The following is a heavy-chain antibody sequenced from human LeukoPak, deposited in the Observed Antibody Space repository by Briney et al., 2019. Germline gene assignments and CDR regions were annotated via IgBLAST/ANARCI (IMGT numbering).Heavy chain of an antibody. CDR1: GGSINSALYY. CDR2: VSHDGIT. Sequence: SETLTLTCTASGGSINSALYYWAWIRQTPEQQLEWIGSVSHDGITKYSPSLGGRVSLSADTSKNAFCMEVHSVTAADSAMYYCARHTIFCSFINCSPFDPWGQGTLVTVSS. J-gene: IGHJ5*02. V-gene: IGHV4-39*01. CDR3: ARHTIFCSFINCSPFDP. D-gene: IGHD3-3*01.